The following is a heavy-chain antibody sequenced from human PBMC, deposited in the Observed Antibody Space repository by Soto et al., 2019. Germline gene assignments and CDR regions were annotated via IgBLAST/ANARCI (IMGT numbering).Heavy chain of an antibody. CDR3: ARDLSGDYGALDT. V-gene: IGHV3-33*01. J-gene: IGHJ3*02. CDR2: IWHDGSNK. Sequence: SLRLSCAPSGFTFSSYGMHWARQAPGKGLEWVAVIWHDGSNKVYADSVKGRFTISRDNSKNALYLQMNSLRAEDTAVYYCARDLSGDYGALDTWGQGTMVTVSS. CDR1: GFTFSSYG. D-gene: IGHD4-17*01.